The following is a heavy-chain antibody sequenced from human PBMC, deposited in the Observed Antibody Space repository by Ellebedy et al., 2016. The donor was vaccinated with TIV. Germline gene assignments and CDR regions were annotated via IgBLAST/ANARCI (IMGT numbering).Heavy chain of an antibody. CDR1: GGSISSGGYY. CDR2: IYYSGST. V-gene: IGHV4-31*03. CDR3: ARVGTVTTSFDY. Sequence: MPSETLSLTCTVSGGSISSGGYYWSWIRQHPGKGLEWIGYIYYSGSTYYNPSLKSRVTISVDTSKNQFSLKLSSVTAADTAVYYCARVGTVTTSFDYWGQGNLVTVSS. J-gene: IGHJ4*02. D-gene: IGHD4-17*01.